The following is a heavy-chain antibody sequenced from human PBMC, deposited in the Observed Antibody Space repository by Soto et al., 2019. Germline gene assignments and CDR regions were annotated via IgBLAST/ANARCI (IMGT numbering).Heavy chain of an antibody. V-gene: IGHV3-30-3*01. D-gene: IGHD7-27*01. CDR3: ARDHGLTGDHHYYYGMDV. J-gene: IGHJ6*02. CDR2: ISYDGSNK. CDR1: GFTFSSYA. Sequence: GSLRLYCAASGFTFSSYAMHWVRQAPGKGLEWVAVISYDGSNKYYADSVKGRFTISRDNSKNTLYLQMNSLRAEDTAVYYCARDHGLTGDHHYYYGMDVWGQGTTVTVSS.